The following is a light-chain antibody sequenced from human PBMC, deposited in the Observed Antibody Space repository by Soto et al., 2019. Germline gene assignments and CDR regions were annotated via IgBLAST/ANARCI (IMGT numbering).Light chain of an antibody. CDR1: SRDVGGHDY. V-gene: IGLV2-8*01. CDR2: ELS. Sequence: QSALTQPPSASGSPGQSVTISCTGTSRDVGGHDYVSWYQQHPGKAPKLMIYELSKRPSGVPDRFSGSKSGNTASLTVSGLQADDEADYYCSSYVTGNTLIFGGGTKLTLL. CDR3: SSYVTGNTLI. J-gene: IGLJ2*01.